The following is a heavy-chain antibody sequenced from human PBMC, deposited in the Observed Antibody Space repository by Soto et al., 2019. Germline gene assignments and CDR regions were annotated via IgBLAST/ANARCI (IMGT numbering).Heavy chain of an antibody. D-gene: IGHD3-16*02. CDR1: GGTFSSYA. J-gene: IGHJ4*02. CDR3: ARGYPAIGLDY. V-gene: IGHV1-69*01. Sequence: QVQLVQSGAEVKKPGSSVKVSCKASGGTFSSYAISWVRQAPGQGLEWMGGIIPIFGIANYAQKFQGRVKITADESTNTAYMELRSLRSEDAAVYYCARGYPAIGLDYWGQGTLVTVSS. CDR2: IIPIFGIA.